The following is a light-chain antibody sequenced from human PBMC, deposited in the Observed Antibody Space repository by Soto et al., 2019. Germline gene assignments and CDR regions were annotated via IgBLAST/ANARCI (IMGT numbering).Light chain of an antibody. CDR3: QQYNNWPCT. Sequence: DIVMTQSPATLSVSPGDRATLSCRASQSVSSNLAWYRQKPGQAPRLLLYGASTKASGIPARFSGSGSGTEFTLTISSLQSEDFAGYYCQQYNNWPCTFGQGTKLEIK. CDR2: GAS. J-gene: IGKJ2*02. V-gene: IGKV3-15*01. CDR1: QSVSSN.